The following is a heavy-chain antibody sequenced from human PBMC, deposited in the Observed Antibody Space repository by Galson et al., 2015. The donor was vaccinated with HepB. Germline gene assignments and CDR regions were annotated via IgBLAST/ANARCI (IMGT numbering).Heavy chain of an antibody. V-gene: IGHV4-59*01. CDR2: IYYSGST. J-gene: IGHJ3*02. CDR1: GGSISSYY. D-gene: IGHD3-10*01. CDR3: ARVEFGELLYMGHAFDI. Sequence: ETLSLTCTVSGGSISSYYWSWIRQPPGKGLEWIGYIYYSGSTNYNPSLKSRVTISVDTSKNQFSLKLSSVTAADTAVYYCARVEFGELLYMGHAFDIWGQGTMVTVSS.